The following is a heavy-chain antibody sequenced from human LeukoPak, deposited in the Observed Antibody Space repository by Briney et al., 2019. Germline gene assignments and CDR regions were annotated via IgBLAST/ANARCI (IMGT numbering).Heavy chain of an antibody. D-gene: IGHD6-6*01. J-gene: IGHJ3*02. V-gene: IGHV4-4*07. CDR1: GGSISSYY. CDR2: IYTSGST. Sequence: SETLSLTCTVPGGSISSYYWSWIRQPAGKGLEWIGRIYTSGSTNYNTSLKSRVTMSVDTSKNQFSLKLSSVTAADTAVYYCASVREYSSSSDAFDIWGQGTMVTVSS. CDR3: ASVREYSSSSDAFDI.